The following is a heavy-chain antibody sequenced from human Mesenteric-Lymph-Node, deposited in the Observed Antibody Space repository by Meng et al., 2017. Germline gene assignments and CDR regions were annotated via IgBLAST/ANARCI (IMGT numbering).Heavy chain of an antibody. CDR2: IWYDGSNK. CDR1: GFTFSSYG. J-gene: IGHJ4*02. Sequence: GESLKISCAASGFTFSSYGMHWVRQAPGKGLEWVAVIWYDGSNKYYADSVKGRFTISRDNSKNTLYLQMNSLRAEDTAVYYCASHYYDSSGYYQDRNYWGQGTLVTVSS. D-gene: IGHD3-22*01. CDR3: ASHYYDSSGYYQDRNY. V-gene: IGHV3-33*01.